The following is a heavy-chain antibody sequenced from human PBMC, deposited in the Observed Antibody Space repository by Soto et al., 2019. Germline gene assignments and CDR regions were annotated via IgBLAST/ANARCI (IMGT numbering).Heavy chain of an antibody. CDR1: GFPFISNT. Sequence: EGQLVESGGGLGKPGGSLRLSCAASGFPFISNTMNWVRQAPGKGLEWVSSISISSTYVYYTDSVRGRFTISRDNAKNSLYLQMNSLRAEDTAVYYCVRGGCTNGVCRPFDPWGQGTLVTVSS. D-gene: IGHD2-8*01. CDR3: VRGGCTNGVCRPFDP. V-gene: IGHV3-21*02. CDR2: ISISSTYV. J-gene: IGHJ5*02.